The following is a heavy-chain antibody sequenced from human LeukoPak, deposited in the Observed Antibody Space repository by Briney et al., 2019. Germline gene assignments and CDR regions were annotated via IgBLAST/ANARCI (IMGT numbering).Heavy chain of an antibody. V-gene: IGHV4-34*01. CDR2: INHSGST. CDR3: ARHLRQQLVWGQMNWFDP. Sequence: SETLSLTCAVYGGSFSGYYWSWIRQPPGKGLEWIGEINHSGSTNYNPSLKSRVTISVDTSKNQFSLKLGSVTAADTAVYYCARHLRQQLVWGQMNWFDPWGQGTLVTVSS. J-gene: IGHJ5*02. CDR1: GGSFSGYY. D-gene: IGHD6-13*01.